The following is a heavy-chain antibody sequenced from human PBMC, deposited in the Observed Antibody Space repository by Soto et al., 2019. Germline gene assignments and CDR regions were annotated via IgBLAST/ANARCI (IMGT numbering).Heavy chain of an antibody. CDR2: ISAYNGNT. J-gene: IGHJ4*02. CDR3: ASDLAVGMVDY. Sequence: QVQLVQSGAEVKKPGASVKVSCKASGYTFTSYGISWVRQAPGQGLEWMGWISAYNGNTNYAQKLQGRVTMTTYTSRSTAYMELRSLRSDVAAVYYGASDLAVGMVDYWGQGTLVTVSS. CDR1: GYTFTSYG. V-gene: IGHV1-18*01.